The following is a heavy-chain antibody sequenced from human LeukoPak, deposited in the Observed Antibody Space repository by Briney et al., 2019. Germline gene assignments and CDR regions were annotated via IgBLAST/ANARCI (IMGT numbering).Heavy chain of an antibody. D-gene: IGHD6-19*01. Sequence: GGSLRLSCAASGFTFSSYVMSWVRQAPGKGLEWVSAISGSGGSTYYADSVKGRFTISRDNSKNTLYLQMNSLRAEDTAVYYCAKEEVGAVAGNYFDYWGQGTLVTVSS. CDR3: AKEEVGAVAGNYFDY. J-gene: IGHJ4*02. V-gene: IGHV3-23*01. CDR2: ISGSGGST. CDR1: GFTFSSYV.